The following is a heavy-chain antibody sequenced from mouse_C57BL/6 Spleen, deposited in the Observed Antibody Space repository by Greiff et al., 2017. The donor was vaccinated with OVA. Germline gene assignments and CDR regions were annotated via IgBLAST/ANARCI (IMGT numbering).Heavy chain of an antibody. Sequence: QVQLQQPGAELVRPGTSVKLSCKASGYTFTSYWMHWVKQRPGQGLEWIGVIDPSDSYTNYNQKFKGKATVTVDTSSSTAYMQLSSLTSEYSAVYYYASITTDAMDYWGQGTSGTVSS. CDR1: GYTFTSYW. V-gene: IGHV1-59*01. J-gene: IGHJ4*01. CDR3: ASITTDAMDY. D-gene: IGHD1-1*01. CDR2: IDPSDSYT.